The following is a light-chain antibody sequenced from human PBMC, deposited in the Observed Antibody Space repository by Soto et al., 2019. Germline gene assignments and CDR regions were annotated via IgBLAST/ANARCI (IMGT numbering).Light chain of an antibody. CDR1: SSYIGPYDH. J-gene: IGLJ1*01. CDR3: SSYAGNYIYV. CDR2: AVS. Sequence: SALTKPRSVSGSPGQSVTISCTRTSSYIGPYDHVAWYQQHPGKAPKLIIFAVSKRPSGVPDRFSGSKSGNTASLTISGLQAEDEADYYCSSYAGNYIYVFATGTKVTVL. V-gene: IGLV2-11*01.